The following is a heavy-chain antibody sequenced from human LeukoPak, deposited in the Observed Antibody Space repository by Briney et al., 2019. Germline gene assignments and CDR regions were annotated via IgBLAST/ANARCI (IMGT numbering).Heavy chain of an antibody. J-gene: IGHJ4*02. CDR2: INPNSGGT. V-gene: IGHV1-2*04. CDR1: GYTFTGYY. CDR3: ARAGSVGYQPYDY. D-gene: IGHD2-2*01. Sequence: ASVKVSCKASGYTFTGYYMHWVRQAPGQGLEWMGWINPNSGGTNYAQKFQGWVTMTRGTSISTAYMELSRLRSDDAAVYYCARAGSVGYQPYDYWGQGTLVTVSS.